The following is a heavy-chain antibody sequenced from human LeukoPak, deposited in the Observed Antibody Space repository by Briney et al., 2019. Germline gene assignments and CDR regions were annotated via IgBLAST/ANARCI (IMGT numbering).Heavy chain of an antibody. CDR3: ARENLGYCSSTSCSDPYYFDY. J-gene: IGHJ4*02. CDR2: IYYSGST. D-gene: IGHD2-2*01. V-gene: IGHV4-39*07. Sequence: SETLSLTCTVSGGSISSSSYYWGWIRQPPGKGLEWIGSIYYSGSTYYNPSLKSRVTISVDTSKNQFSLKLSSVTAADTAVYYCARENLGYCSSTSCSDPYYFDYWGQGTLVTVSS. CDR1: GGSISSSSYY.